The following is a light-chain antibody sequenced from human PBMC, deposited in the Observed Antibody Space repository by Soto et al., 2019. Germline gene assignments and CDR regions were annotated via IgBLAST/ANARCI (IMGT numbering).Light chain of an antibody. J-gene: IGKJ3*01. CDR1: QSISSY. V-gene: IGKV1-39*01. Sequence: DIHMSQSPSSLSASVGDRVAITCRASQSISSYLNWYQQKPGKAPKLLIYAASSLQSSVPSRFSGSGSGTDFTLTISSLQPEDFATYYCQQSYSTPSFGPGTKVDIK. CDR2: AAS. CDR3: QQSYSTPS.